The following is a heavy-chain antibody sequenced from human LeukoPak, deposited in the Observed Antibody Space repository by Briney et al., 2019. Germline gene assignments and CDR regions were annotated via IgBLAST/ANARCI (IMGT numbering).Heavy chain of an antibody. CDR1: GGSISSYY. V-gene: IGHV4-59*01. CDR2: IYYSGST. D-gene: IGHD1-26*01. CDR3: ARAKGSGSYIDY. Sequence: NPSETLSLTCTVSGGSISSYYWSWIRQPPGKGLEWIGYIYYSGSTNYNPSLKSRVTISVDTSKNQFSLKLSSVTAADTAVYYCARAKGSGSYIDYWGQGTLVTVSS. J-gene: IGHJ4*02.